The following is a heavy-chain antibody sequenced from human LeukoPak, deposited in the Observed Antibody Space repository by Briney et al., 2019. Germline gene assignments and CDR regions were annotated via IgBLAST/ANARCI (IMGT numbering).Heavy chain of an antibody. D-gene: IGHD3-10*01. J-gene: IGHJ4*02. CDR3: ARDLGHGSGTFNY. V-gene: IGHV1-69*05. CDR2: IIPIFGTA. Sequence: SVKVSCKASGGTFSSYAISWVRQAPGQGLEWMGGIIPIFGTANYAQKFQGRVTITTDESTSTAYMELSSLRSEDTAVYYCARDLGHGSGTFNYWGQGTLVTVSS. CDR1: GGTFSSYA.